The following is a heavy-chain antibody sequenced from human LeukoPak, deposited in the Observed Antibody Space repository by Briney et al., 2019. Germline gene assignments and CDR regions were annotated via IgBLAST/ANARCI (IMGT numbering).Heavy chain of an antibody. CDR1: GFTFSGAW. J-gene: IGHJ4*02. D-gene: IGHD1-20*01. V-gene: IGHV3-15*01. Sequence: GGSLGLSCAASGFTFSGAWMSWVRQAPGKGLEWVGRIKSMSAGGTTDYASPVKGRFIISRDDSKNTLYLQINSLKTEDTAVYYCTTDAGYDSRWYNWWGQGTLVTVSS. CDR2: IKSMSAGGTT. CDR3: TTDAGYDSRWYNW.